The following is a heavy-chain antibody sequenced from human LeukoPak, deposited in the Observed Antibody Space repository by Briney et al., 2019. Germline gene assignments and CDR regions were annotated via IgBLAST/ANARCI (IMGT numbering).Heavy chain of an antibody. V-gene: IGHV4-4*02. Sequence: PSGTLSLTCGVSGGFITQTNYWTWVRQPPGKGLEWIGEVNLQGSTNYNPSLMGRVAISVDKSENHVSLHLTSVTAADTAVYYCARRSSWGLWIDYWGQGTLVTVSS. CDR2: VNLQGST. CDR1: GGFITQTNY. CDR3: ARRSSWGLWIDY. J-gene: IGHJ4*02. D-gene: IGHD4/OR15-4a*01.